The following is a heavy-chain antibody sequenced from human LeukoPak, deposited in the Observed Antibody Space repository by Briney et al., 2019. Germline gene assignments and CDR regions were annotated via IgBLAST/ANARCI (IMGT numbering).Heavy chain of an antibody. CDR1: GFTFSDHA. CDR3: AGDRDYYYD. V-gene: IGHV3-23*01. CDR2: INGNGGGS. D-gene: IGHD3-10*01. J-gene: IGHJ4*02. Sequence: GGSLRLSRAASGFTFSDHAMSWVRQAPAKGLEWVSSINGNGGGSYYIDSVKGRFTVSRDNSENALYLQMNSLRAEDTAVYYCAGDRDYYYDWGQGTLVTVS.